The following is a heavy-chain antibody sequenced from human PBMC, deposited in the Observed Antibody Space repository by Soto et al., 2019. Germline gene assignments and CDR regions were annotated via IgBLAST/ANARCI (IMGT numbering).Heavy chain of an antibody. D-gene: IGHD3-10*01. Sequence: SETLSLTCAVYGGSFSGYYWSWIRQPPGKGLEWIGEINHSGSTNYNPSLKSRVTISVDTSKNQFSLKLSSVTAADTAVYYCAREGYYGSGSHIYYYYYYGMDVWGQGTTVTVSS. J-gene: IGHJ6*02. CDR1: GGSFSGYY. CDR3: AREGYYGSGSHIYYYYYYGMDV. CDR2: INHSGST. V-gene: IGHV4-34*01.